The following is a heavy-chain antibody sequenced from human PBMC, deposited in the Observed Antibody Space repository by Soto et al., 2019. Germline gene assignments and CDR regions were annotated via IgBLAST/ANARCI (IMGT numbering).Heavy chain of an antibody. CDR1: GYTFASYA. CDR2: LNIGNGNT. D-gene: IGHD2-15*01. Sequence: ASVKVSCKTSGYTFASYAIHWVRQAPGQGLEWLGWLNIGNGNTQYSPKLHDRVTLTRDTSASTAYMELSSLRSEDTAVYYCATETMCGGRCYVHWFDSWGQGTLVTVSS. V-gene: IGHV1-3*04. CDR3: ATETMCGGRCYVHWFDS. J-gene: IGHJ5*01.